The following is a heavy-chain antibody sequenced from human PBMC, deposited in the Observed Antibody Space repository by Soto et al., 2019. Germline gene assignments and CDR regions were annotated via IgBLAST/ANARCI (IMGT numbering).Heavy chain of an antibody. CDR2: ISGYNGNT. V-gene: IGHV1-18*04. J-gene: IGHJ4*02. D-gene: IGHD3-10*02. CDR1: GYTFNNYG. Sequence: QVQLLQSGGEVKKPGASVEVSCKTSGYTFNNYGITWVRQAPGQGLEWMGWISGYNGNTNYAQKCQDRLTMTLDTSTSTAYMELRSLRSDDTAVYFCARSVRVASPGDYWGQGTLATVSS. CDR3: ARSVRVASPGDY.